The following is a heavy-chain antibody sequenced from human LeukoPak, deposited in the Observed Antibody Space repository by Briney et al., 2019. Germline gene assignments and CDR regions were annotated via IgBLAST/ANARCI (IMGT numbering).Heavy chain of an antibody. D-gene: IGHD3-10*01. Sequence: PSQTLSLTCTVPGGSISSGSYYWSWIRQPAGKGLEWIGRIYTSGSTNYNPSLKSRVTISLDRSKNQFSLKLSSVTAADTAVYYCARAGAWQIDPWGQGTLVTVSS. CDR2: IYTSGST. J-gene: IGHJ5*02. CDR3: ARAGAWQIDP. V-gene: IGHV4-61*02. CDR1: GGSISSGSYY.